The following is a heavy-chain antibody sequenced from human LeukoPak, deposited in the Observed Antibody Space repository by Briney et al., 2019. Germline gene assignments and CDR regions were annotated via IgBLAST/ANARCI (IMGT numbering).Heavy chain of an antibody. CDR2: ISTCSSYI. J-gene: IGHJ3*02. D-gene: IGHD5-24*01. Sequence: GGSLRLSCAASGFTFNTYSMNWVRQAPGKGLEWVSSISTCSSYIYYADSLNGGFTISSDNAKNSLYLQMNRLRAEDTAVYYCPRETRDGCYLTDAFDIWGQGTMVTVSS. CDR1: GFTFNTYS. V-gene: IGHV3-21*01. CDR3: PRETRDGCYLTDAFDI.